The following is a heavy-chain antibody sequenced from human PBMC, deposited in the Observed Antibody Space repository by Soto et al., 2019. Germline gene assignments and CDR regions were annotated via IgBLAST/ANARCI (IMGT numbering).Heavy chain of an antibody. D-gene: IGHD3-16*01. CDR2: IYYSGST. V-gene: IGHV4-31*03. Sequence: QVQLQESGPGLVKPSQTLSLTCTVSGGSISSGGYYWSWIRQHPGKGLEWIGYIYYSGSTYYNPSLKSRVTISVDTSKNQFSLKLSSVTAADTAVYYCARDGLWGTRAYWYFDLWGRGTLVTVSS. J-gene: IGHJ2*01. CDR3: ARDGLWGTRAYWYFDL. CDR1: GGSISSGGYY.